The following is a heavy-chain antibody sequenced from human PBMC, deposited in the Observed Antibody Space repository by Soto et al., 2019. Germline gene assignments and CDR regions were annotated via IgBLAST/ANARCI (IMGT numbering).Heavy chain of an antibody. CDR2: IIPIFGPA. CDR3: ATGSFTSTGGRIGYHYNAMDV. CDR1: GGTFSSHS. D-gene: IGHD1-1*01. V-gene: IGHV1-69*01. J-gene: IGHJ6*02. Sequence: QVQLVQSGAEVKKPGSSVKVSCKSSGGTFSSHSINWVRQAPGQGLEWMGGIIPIFGPANFAKKFQGRVTITADASTTTDYMELSSLTSEDTAVYYCATGSFTSTGGRIGYHYNAMDVWGQGTTVTVSS.